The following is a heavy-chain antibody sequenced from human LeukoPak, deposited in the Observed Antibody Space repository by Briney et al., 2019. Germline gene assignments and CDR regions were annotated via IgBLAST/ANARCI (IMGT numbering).Heavy chain of an antibody. Sequence: PSQTLSLTCTVSGGSISSGSYYWSWIRQPAGKGLEWIARIYTSGSTNYNPSLKSRVTISVDTSKNQFSLKLSSVTAADTAVYYCARFYYGSGSYSPLRWGQGTLVTVSS. J-gene: IGHJ4*02. V-gene: IGHV4-61*02. D-gene: IGHD3-10*01. CDR1: GGSISSGSYY. CDR2: IYTSGST. CDR3: ARFYYGSGSYSPLR.